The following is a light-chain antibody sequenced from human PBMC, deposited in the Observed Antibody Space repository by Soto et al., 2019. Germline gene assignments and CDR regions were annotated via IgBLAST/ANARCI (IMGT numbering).Light chain of an antibody. CDR1: TGAVTSGYY. V-gene: IGLV7-43*01. CDR2: NTS. CDR3: LLYYGGVWG. J-gene: IGLJ3*02. Sequence: QAVVTQEPSLTVSPGGTVTLTCASSTGAVTSGYYPNWFQQKPGQAPRALIYNTSHRHSWTPARCSGSLLGGKAVLKLTGVQPEDEAEYYWLLYYGGVWGFGGGTKVTVL.